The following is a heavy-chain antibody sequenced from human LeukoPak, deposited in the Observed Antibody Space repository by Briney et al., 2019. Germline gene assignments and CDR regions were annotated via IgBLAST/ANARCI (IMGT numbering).Heavy chain of an antibody. Sequence: PGRSLRLSCAASGFTFSSYGMHWVRQAPEKGLVWVSRIVGDGTRTAYADSVKGRFTISRDNAKNTLYLQMNSLRGEDTAVYYCARVAVGGTRAFDIWGQGTMVTVSS. D-gene: IGHD6-19*01. CDR1: GFTFSSYG. CDR3: ARVAVGGTRAFDI. J-gene: IGHJ3*02. CDR2: IVGDGTRT. V-gene: IGHV3-74*01.